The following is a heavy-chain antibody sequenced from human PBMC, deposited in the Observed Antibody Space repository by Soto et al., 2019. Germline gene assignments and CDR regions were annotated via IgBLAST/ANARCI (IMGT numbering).Heavy chain of an antibody. V-gene: IGHV3-21*01. CDR1: GFTFSSYS. J-gene: IGHJ4*02. CDR2: ISSSSSYI. CDR3: ARDLDSTYCGGDCYTQMGY. D-gene: IGHD2-21*02. Sequence: PGGSLRLSCAASGFTFSSYSMNWVRQAPGKGLEWVSSISSSSSYIYYADSVKGRFTISRDNAKNSLFLQMNSLRAEDTAVYYCARDLDSTYCGGDCYTQMGYWGQGTLVTVSS.